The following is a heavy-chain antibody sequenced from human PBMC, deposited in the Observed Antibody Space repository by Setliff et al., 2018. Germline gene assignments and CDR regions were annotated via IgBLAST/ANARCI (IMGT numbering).Heavy chain of an antibody. CDR1: GGTFSSYA. D-gene: IGHD3-10*01. J-gene: IGHJ6*03. V-gene: IGHV1-69*06. Sequence: SVKVSCKASGGTFSSYAISWVRQAPGQGLEWMGGIIPIFGTANYAQKFQGRVTITADTSTDTAYMELSSLRSEDTAVYYCATAYYYGSGYYYYYMDVWGKGTTVTVSS. CDR3: ATAYYYGSGYYYYYMDV. CDR2: IIPIFGTA.